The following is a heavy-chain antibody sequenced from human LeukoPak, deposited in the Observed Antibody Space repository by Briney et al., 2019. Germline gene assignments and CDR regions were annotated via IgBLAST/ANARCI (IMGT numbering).Heavy chain of an antibody. D-gene: IGHD3-16*01. CDR3: ASVGGLESDY. Sequence: SVKVSCKASGGTFSSYAISWVRQAPGQGLEWMGRIIPIFGTANYAQKFQGRVTITTDESTSTAYMELSSLRSEDTAVYYCASVGGLESDYWGQGTLVTASS. CDR2: IIPIFGTA. J-gene: IGHJ4*02. V-gene: IGHV1-69*05. CDR1: GGTFSSYA.